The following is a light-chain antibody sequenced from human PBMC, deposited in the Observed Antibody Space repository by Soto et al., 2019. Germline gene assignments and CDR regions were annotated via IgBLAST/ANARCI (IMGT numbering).Light chain of an antibody. V-gene: IGKV1-5*03. CDR1: QTIDSW. CDR3: QQCVSYPFT. J-gene: IGKJ2*01. Sequence: DIQMTQSPSTLSASVGDRVTITCRASQTIDSWLAWYQQRPGKPPNLLIYKASTLASGVPSRFSGSGSGTEFTLTISSLQPEDFANYYCQQCVSYPFTFGQGTKVDIK. CDR2: KAS.